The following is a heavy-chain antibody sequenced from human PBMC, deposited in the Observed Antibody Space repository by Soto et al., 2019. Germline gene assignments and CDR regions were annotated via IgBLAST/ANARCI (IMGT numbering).Heavy chain of an antibody. J-gene: IGHJ4*02. V-gene: IGHV1-69*02. CDR1: GGTFSSYT. CDR2: IITILGIA. D-gene: IGHD1-26*01. Sequence: ASVKVSCKASGGTFSSYTISWVRQAPGQGLEWMGRIITILGIANYAQKFQGRVTITADKSTSTAYMELSSLRSEDTAVYYCARSIVGALGFDYWGQGTLVTVSS. CDR3: ARSIVGALGFDY.